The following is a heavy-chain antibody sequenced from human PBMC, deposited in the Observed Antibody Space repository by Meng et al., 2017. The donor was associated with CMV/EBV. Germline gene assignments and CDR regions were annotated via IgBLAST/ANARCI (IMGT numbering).Heavy chain of an antibody. CDR1: GYTFTSYY. J-gene: IGHJ4*02. CDR3: ARDSEKITYYYDSSGYSYSY. V-gene: IGHV1-46*01. D-gene: IGHD3-22*01. Sequence: ASVKVSCKASGYTFTSYYMHWVRQAPGQGLEWMGIINPSGGSTSYAQKFQGRVTMTRDTSTSTAYMELRSLRSDDTAVYYCARDSEKITYYYDSSGYSYSYWGQGTLVTVSS. CDR2: INPSGGST.